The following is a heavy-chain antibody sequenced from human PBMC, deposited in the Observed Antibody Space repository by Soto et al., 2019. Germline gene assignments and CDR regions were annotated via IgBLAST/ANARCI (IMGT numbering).Heavy chain of an antibody. CDR1: GFTFSSYG. Sequence: PGGSLRLSCAASGFTFSSYGMQWVRQAPGKGLEWVAVISYEGSNKYYADSVKGRFTISRDNSKNTLSLQMNSLRAEDTAVYYCAKDPTMIVPTRGFYFDYWGQGTLVTVSS. CDR2: ISYEGSNK. J-gene: IGHJ4*02. CDR3: AKDPTMIVPTRGFYFDY. D-gene: IGHD3-22*01. V-gene: IGHV3-30*18.